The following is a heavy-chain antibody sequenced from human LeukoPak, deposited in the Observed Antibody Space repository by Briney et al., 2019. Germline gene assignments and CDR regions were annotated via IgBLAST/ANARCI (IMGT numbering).Heavy chain of an antibody. V-gene: IGHV3-23*01. D-gene: IGHD4-17*01. Sequence: PGRSLTLSCAASAFSFSTYGMSWVRQAPRKGLEWVSSISNSGGSTYYADSVKGRFTISRDNSKNTLYLQMNSLRAEDTALYYCAKSPGAVTLFGYWGQGTLVTVSS. CDR2: ISNSGGST. J-gene: IGHJ4*02. CDR3: AKSPGAVTLFGY. CDR1: AFSFSTYG.